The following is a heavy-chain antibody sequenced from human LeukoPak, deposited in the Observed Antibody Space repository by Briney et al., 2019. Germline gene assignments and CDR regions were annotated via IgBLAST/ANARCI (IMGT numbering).Heavy chain of an antibody. CDR3: ARWGSTSCYDY. V-gene: IGHV3-64*01. J-gene: IGHJ4*02. CDR2: ISTNGGSA. Sequence: PGGSLRLSCVASGFTFNSYAMHWVRQAPGKGLEYVSAISTNGGSAYYANSVKGRFTISRDNSKNTLYLQMGSLRAEDMAVYYCARWGSTSCYDYWGQGTLVAVSS. D-gene: IGHD2-2*01. CDR1: GFTFNSYA.